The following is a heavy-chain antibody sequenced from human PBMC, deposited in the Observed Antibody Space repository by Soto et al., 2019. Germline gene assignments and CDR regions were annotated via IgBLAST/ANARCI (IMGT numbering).Heavy chain of an antibody. CDR3: AKFGAGRRPYYFYGMDV. CDR1: GFTFSTYA. J-gene: IGHJ6*02. CDR2: ISGSGGST. D-gene: IGHD3-16*01. Sequence: EVQLLESGGRLVQPGGSLRLSCAASGFTFSTYAMSWVRQAPGKGLEWVSVISGSGGSTYYADSVKGRFTISRDNSKNTLFLHMDSLRAEDTAVYYCAKFGAGRRPYYFYGMDVWGHGTTVTVSS. V-gene: IGHV3-23*01.